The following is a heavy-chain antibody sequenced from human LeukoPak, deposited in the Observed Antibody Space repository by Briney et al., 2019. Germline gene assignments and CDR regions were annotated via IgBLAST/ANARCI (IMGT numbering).Heavy chain of an antibody. CDR1: GFTFSSYG. V-gene: IGHV3-33*01. CDR2: IWYDGSNK. CDR3: ARDSGSPDY. Sequence: GRSLRLSCAASGFTFSSYGMHWVRQDPGKGLEWVAVIWYDGSNKYYADSMKGRFTISRDNSKNTLYLQMNSLRAEDTAVYYCARDSGSPDYWGQGTLVTVSS. J-gene: IGHJ4*02.